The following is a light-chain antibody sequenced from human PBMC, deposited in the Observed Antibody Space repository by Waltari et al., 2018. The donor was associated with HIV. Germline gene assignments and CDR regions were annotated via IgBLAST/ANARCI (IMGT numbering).Light chain of an antibody. V-gene: IGKV3-15*01. CDR1: QSVSSN. Sequence: EIVMTQSPVPLSVSPGDRATLSCRASQSVSSNLAWYQQKPGQAPRLLIYGASTRATGIPARFSGSGSGTEFTLTISSLQSEDFAVYYCQQYNNWPRTFGQGTKLEIK. J-gene: IGKJ2*01. CDR3: QQYNNWPRT. CDR2: GAS.